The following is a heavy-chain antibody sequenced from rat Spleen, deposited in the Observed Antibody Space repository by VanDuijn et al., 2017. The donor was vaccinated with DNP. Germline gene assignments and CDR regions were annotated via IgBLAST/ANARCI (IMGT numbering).Heavy chain of an antibody. CDR3: TRQGTGTTRHYFDF. V-gene: IGHV5-7*01. Sequence: EVQLVESGGGLVQPGRSLKLSCAASGFTFSNYNMAWVRQAPKKGLEWVAIIVFDGTGTYYRDSVKGRFTISRDNAKSTLYLQMDSLRSEDTATYYCTRQGTGTTRHYFDFWGPGTMVTVSS. CDR2: IVFDGTGT. J-gene: IGHJ1*01. D-gene: IGHD4-1*01. CDR1: GFTFSNYN.